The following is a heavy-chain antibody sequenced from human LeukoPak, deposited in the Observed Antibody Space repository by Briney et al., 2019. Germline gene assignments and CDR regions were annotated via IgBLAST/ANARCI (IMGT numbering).Heavy chain of an antibody. CDR1: GYTFISYY. Sequence: GASVKVSCKAVGYTFISYYMNWVRQAPGQGLEWMGIINPSGGSTSYAQKFQGRVTMTRDTSTSTVSMELSSLRSEDTAVYYCARGRLSTVVSPLWDWGQGTLVTVSS. D-gene: IGHD4-23*01. CDR2: INPSGGST. CDR3: ARGRLSTVVSPLWD. J-gene: IGHJ4*02. V-gene: IGHV1-46*01.